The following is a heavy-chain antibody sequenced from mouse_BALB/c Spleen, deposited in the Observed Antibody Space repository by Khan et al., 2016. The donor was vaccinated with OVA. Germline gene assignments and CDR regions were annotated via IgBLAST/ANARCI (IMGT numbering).Heavy chain of an antibody. V-gene: IGHV1S136*01. CDR3: ARYASSPYYAMDY. D-gene: IGHD1-1*01. Sequence: VQLQQPGPKLVKPGASVKMSCKASGYTFTNYIMHWVKQKPGQGLEWIGYITPYNDGPIYNEKFRGKATLTSDKSSSTAYMELSSLTSEDSAVYYCARYASSPYYAMDYWGQGTSVTVSS. J-gene: IGHJ4*01. CDR2: ITPYNDGP. CDR1: GYTFTNYI.